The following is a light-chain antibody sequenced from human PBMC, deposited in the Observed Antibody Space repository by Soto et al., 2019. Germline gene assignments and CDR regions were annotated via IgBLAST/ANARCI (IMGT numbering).Light chain of an antibody. J-gene: IGLJ1*01. CDR3: CSYAGSIPYV. CDR2: EGS. Sequence: QSALTQPASVSGSPGQSITISCTGTSSDVGSYNLVSWYQQHPGKAPKLMIYEGSKRPSGVSNRFSGSKSGNTASLTISGLQAEYEADYYCCSYAGSIPYVFGTGTKVTVL. V-gene: IGLV2-23*01. CDR1: SSDVGSYNL.